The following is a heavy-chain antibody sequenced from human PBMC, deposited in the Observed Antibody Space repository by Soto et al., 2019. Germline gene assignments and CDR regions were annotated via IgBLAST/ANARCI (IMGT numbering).Heavy chain of an antibody. D-gene: IGHD2-2*01. Sequence: QVQLQQWGAGLLKPSETLSLTCAVYGGSFSGYYWSWIRQPPGKGLEWIGEINHSGSTNYNPSLKSRVTISVDTSKNQFSLKLSSVTAADTAVYYCARGYCSSTSCYSPSQIFDIWGQGTMVTVSS. V-gene: IGHV4-34*01. J-gene: IGHJ3*02. CDR3: ARGYCSSTSCYSPSQIFDI. CDR2: INHSGST. CDR1: GGSFSGYY.